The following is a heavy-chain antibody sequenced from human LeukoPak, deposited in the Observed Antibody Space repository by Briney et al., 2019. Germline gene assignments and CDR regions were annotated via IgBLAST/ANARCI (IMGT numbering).Heavy chain of an antibody. V-gene: IGHV4-39*07. CDR1: GGSISSSSYY. D-gene: IGHD6-13*01. CDR2: IYYSGST. Sequence: SETLSLTCTVSGGSISSSSYYWGWIRQPPGKGLEWIGSIYYSGSTYYNPSLKSRVTISVDTSKNQFSLKLSSVTAADTAVYYCAGIAAASQDYWGQGTLVTVSS. J-gene: IGHJ4*02. CDR3: AGIAAASQDY.